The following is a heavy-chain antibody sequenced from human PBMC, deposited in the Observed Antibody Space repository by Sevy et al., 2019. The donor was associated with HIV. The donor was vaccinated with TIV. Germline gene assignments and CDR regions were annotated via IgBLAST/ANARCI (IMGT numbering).Heavy chain of an antibody. D-gene: IGHD3-9*01. Sequence: SETLSLTCTVSGGSISSYYWSWIRQPPGKGLEWIGYIYSSGSTNYNPSLKSRVTISVDTSKNQFSLKLSSVTAADTAVYYCARDTLRYFDWSNYYGMDVWGQGTSVTFSS. CDR3: ARDTLRYFDWSNYYGMDV. CDR2: IYSSGST. CDR1: GGSISSYY. J-gene: IGHJ6*02. V-gene: IGHV4-59*01.